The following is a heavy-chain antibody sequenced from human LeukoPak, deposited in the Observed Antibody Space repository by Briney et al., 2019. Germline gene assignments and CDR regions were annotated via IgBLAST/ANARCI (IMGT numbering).Heavy chain of an antibody. Sequence: SETLSLTCAVYGGSFSGYYWSWIRLPPGKGLEWIGEINHSGSTNYNPPLKSRVTISVDTSKNQFSLKLSSVTAADTAVYYCARGKGITIFGVPRYFDYWGQGTLVTVSS. CDR3: ARGKGITIFGVPRYFDY. CDR1: GGSFSGYY. CDR2: INHSGST. D-gene: IGHD3-3*01. J-gene: IGHJ4*02. V-gene: IGHV4-34*01.